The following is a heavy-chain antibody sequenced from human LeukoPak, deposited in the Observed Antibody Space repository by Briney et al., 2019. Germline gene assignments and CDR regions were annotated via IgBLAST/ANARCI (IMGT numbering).Heavy chain of an antibody. J-gene: IGHJ5*02. CDR3: ARQGDDTIRFDL. D-gene: IGHD1-1*01. V-gene: IGHV4-39*01. CDR1: RDSINSTGYY. CDR2: IYYRGSP. Sequence: SETLSLTCTVSRDSINSTGYYGGWIRRSPGKGRGWNGGIYYRGSPCCQPALKSRVTISVDTSKNPFSLRLSSVTAADTALYFCARQGDDTIRFDLWGQRALLTVFS.